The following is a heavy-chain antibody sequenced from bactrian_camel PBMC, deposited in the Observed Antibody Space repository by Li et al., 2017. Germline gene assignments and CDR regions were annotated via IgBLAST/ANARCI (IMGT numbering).Heavy chain of an antibody. V-gene: IGHV3S63*01. CDR1: GLTFDDLL. Sequence: HVQLVESGGGSVQAGGSLRLSCQVSGLTFDDLLMGWYRQTPGNECELVSSVSSDSGVYYEDSVKGRFTIAQDNAKNTVYLQMNNLRPEDTAMYYCATGLNYPPWPQRGQGTQVTVS. CDR3: ATGLNYPPWPQ. D-gene: IGHD1*01. J-gene: IGHJ4*01. CDR2: VSSDSGV.